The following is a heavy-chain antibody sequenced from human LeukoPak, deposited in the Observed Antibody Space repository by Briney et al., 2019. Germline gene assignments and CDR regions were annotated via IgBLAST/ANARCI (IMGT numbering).Heavy chain of an antibody. J-gene: IGHJ5*02. CDR1: GDSISSSSYY. CDR3: ARGARGYCSSTSCYFKDWFDP. Sequence: SETLSLTCTVSGDSISSSSYYWGWIRQPPGKGLEWIGSIYYSGSTYCNPSLKSRVTISVDTSKNQFSLKLSSVTAADTAVYYCARGARGYCSSTSCYFKDWFDPWGQGTLVTVSS. D-gene: IGHD2-2*01. V-gene: IGHV4-39*07. CDR2: IYYSGST.